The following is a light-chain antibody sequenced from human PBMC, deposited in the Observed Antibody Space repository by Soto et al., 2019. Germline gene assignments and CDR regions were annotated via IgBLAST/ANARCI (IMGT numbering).Light chain of an antibody. CDR3: QQYGSSPT. CDR2: GAS. J-gene: IGKJ1*01. Sequence: EIVLTQSPGTLSLSPGERATLSCRASQSVSSSYLAWYQQKPGQAPRLLIYGASSRPTGIPDRFSGSGSGTDFTLTSSRLEPEDFAVYYCQQYGSSPTFGQGTKVEIK. CDR1: QSVSSSY. V-gene: IGKV3-20*01.